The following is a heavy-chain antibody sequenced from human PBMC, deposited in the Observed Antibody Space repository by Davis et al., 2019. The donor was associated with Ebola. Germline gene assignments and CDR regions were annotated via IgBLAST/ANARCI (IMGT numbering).Heavy chain of an antibody. J-gene: IGHJ4*02. V-gene: IGHV1-3*01. Sequence: AASVKVSCKASGYTFTDFDIHWVRQAPGQGLEWMGWINAGNGNMRYSQKFQGRVTITRDTSASTVYMELSSLRSEDTAVYYCARDTGIRYVSLDYWGQGTLVTVSS. CDR3: ARDTGIRYVSLDY. CDR1: GYTFTDFD. CDR2: INAGNGNM. D-gene: IGHD3-9*01.